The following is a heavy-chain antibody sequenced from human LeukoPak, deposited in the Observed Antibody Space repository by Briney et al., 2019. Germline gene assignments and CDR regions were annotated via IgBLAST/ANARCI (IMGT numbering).Heavy chain of an antibody. Sequence: GSSVKVSCKASGGTFNSYAISWVRQAPGQGLEWMGGIIPIFGTANYAQKFQGRVTITADESTSTAYMELSSLRSEDTAVYYCARDRGIAVVGTPTNWFDPWGQGTLVTVSS. J-gene: IGHJ5*02. D-gene: IGHD6-19*01. V-gene: IGHV1-69*01. CDR2: IIPIFGTA. CDR1: GGTFNSYA. CDR3: ARDRGIAVVGTPTNWFDP.